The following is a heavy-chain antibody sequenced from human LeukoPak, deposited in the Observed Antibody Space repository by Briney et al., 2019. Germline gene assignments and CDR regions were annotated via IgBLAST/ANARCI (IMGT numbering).Heavy chain of an antibody. D-gene: IGHD1-26*01. Sequence: GGSLRLSCAASGFTFSSYAMHWVRQAPGKGLEWVAVISYDGSNKYYADSVKGRFTISRDNSKNTLYLQMNSLRAEDTAVYYCARDPSYRGFDAFDIWGQGTMVTVSS. CDR1: GFTFSSYA. CDR2: ISYDGSNK. CDR3: ARDPSYRGFDAFDI. V-gene: IGHV3-30*04. J-gene: IGHJ3*02.